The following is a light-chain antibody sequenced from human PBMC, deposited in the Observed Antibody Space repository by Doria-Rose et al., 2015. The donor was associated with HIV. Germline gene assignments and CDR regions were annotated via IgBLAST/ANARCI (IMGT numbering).Light chain of an antibody. CDR1: QSFSSTC. CDR3: LQYGTSWT. Sequence: TQSPGTLSLSPGERATLSCSASQSFSSTCLAWYQQKPGQAPSLIIYDGSTRATGIPDRISASESGTDFTLTINRLEPEDFAPYYCLQYGTSWTFGQGTKVEI. V-gene: IGKV3-20*01. CDR2: DGS. J-gene: IGKJ1*01.